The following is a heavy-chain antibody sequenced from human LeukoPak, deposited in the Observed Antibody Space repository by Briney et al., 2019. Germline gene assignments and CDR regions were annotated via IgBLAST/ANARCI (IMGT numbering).Heavy chain of an antibody. CDR3: TTQWRSSGWYPDYFDY. Sequence: GGSLRLSCAASGFTFSNAWMSWVRQAPGKGLEWVGRIKSKTDGGTTDYAAPVKGRFTISRDDSKNTLYLQMNSLKTEDTAVYYCTTQWRSSGWYPDYFDYWGQGTLVTVSS. V-gene: IGHV3-15*01. J-gene: IGHJ4*02. CDR1: GFTFSNAW. D-gene: IGHD6-19*01. CDR2: IKSKTDGGTT.